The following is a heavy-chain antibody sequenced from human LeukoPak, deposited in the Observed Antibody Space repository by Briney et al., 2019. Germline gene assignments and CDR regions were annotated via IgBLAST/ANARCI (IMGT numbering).Heavy chain of an antibody. CDR1: GGSISSGSYY. D-gene: IGHD3/OR15-3a*01. CDR3: AKEVARRTGGFDP. CDR2: IYTSGST. V-gene: IGHV4-61*02. J-gene: IGHJ5*02. Sequence: NPSETLSLTCTVSGGSISSGSYYWSWIRQPAGKGLEWIGRIYTSGSTNYNPSLKSRVTISVDTSKNQFSLKLSSVTAADTAVYYCAKEVARRTGGFDPWGQGTLVTVSS.